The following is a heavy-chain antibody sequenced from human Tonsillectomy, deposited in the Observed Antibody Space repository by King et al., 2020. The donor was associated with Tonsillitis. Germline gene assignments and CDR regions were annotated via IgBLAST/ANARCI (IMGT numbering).Heavy chain of an antibody. CDR3: VGDSSGYYSGLYY. V-gene: IGHV4-4*02. CDR2: IYHSGST. J-gene: IGHJ4*02. Sequence: QLQESGPGLVKPSGTLSLTCAVSGGSISSSNWWSWVRQPPGKGLEWIGEIYHSGSTNYNPSLKSRVTISVDKSKNQFSLKLSSVTAADTAVYYCVGDSSGYYSGLYYWGQGTLVTVSS. D-gene: IGHD3-22*01. CDR1: GGSISSSNW.